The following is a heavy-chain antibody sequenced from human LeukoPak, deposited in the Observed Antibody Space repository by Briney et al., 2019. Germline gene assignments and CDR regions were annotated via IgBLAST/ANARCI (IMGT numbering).Heavy chain of an antibody. V-gene: IGHV4-39*01. CDR3: ARLIPLGYCSSTSCYDYFDY. Sequence: SETLSFTCTVSGGSISSTIYYWGWIRQPPGKGLEWIGSFYYSGSTHYHPSLKSRVTISVDTSKNQFSLKLTSVTAADTAVYYCARLIPLGYCSSTSCYDYFDYWGQGTLVTVSS. J-gene: IGHJ4*02. CDR1: GGSISSTIYY. CDR2: FYYSGST. D-gene: IGHD2-2*01.